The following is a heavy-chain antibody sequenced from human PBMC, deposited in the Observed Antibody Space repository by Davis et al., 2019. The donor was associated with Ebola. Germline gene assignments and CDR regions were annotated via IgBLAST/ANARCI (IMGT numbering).Heavy chain of an antibody. D-gene: IGHD3-22*01. Sequence: AASVKVSCKASGGTFSSYAISWVRQAPGQGLEWMGRIIPILGIANYAQKFQGRVTITADKSTSTAYMELSSLRSEDTAVYYCARDLEGGYYDSRVDYWGQGTLVTVSS. V-gene: IGHV1-69*04. J-gene: IGHJ4*02. CDR1: GGTFSSYA. CDR2: IIPILGIA. CDR3: ARDLEGGYYDSRVDY.